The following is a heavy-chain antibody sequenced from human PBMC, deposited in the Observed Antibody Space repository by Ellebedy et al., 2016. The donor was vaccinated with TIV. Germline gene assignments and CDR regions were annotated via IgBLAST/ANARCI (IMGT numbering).Heavy chain of an antibody. D-gene: IGHD3-16*01. CDR3: AKPMGPGGRFDAFDI. V-gene: IGHV3-23*01. CDR2: ITGIGTST. Sequence: GGSLRLXXAASGFTFSNYAMSWVRQAPGKGLEWVSAITGIGTSTYYADSVKVRFTISRDNSKNTLSLQMNSLRADDTAIYYCAKPMGPGGRFDAFDIWGQGTLVTVSS. J-gene: IGHJ3*02. CDR1: GFTFSNYA.